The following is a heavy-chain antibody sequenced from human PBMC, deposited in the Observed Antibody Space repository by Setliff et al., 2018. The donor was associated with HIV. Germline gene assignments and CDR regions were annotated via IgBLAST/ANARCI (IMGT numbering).Heavy chain of an antibody. CDR3: ARAPSSYSGSFGWFDP. CDR2: NSYSGRT. CDR1: GGSISSGTDH. J-gene: IGHJ5*02. D-gene: IGHD1-26*01. Sequence: PSETLSLTCTVSGGSISSGTDHWNWFRQHPREGLEWIGYNSYSGRTNQNPSLKSRVTISLDTSKSQFSLKLSSVTAADTAVYYCARAPSSYSGSFGWFDPWGQGTLVTVSS. V-gene: IGHV4-31*03.